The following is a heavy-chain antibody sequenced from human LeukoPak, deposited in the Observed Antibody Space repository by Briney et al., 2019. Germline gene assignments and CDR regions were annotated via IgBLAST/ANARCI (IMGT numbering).Heavy chain of an antibody. CDR1: GFTFSDHA. CDR3: VRDSFYTGYDRGFGY. V-gene: IGHV3-64*02. CDR2: ISRNGTRT. Sequence: GGSLRLSCATSGFTFSDHALHWVRQAPGKGLQYVSAISRNGTRTFYADSVKDRFIISRDKSTKALYLQMASLRLEDMGVYYCVRDSFYTGYDRGFGYWGRGTLVTVSS. J-gene: IGHJ4*02. D-gene: IGHD5-12*01.